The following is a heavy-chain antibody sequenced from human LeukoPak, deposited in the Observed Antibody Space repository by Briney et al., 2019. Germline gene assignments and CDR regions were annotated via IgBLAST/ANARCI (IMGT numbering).Heavy chain of an antibody. CDR3: ARQRYCSGGSCYSNWFDP. CDR2: LYPSGST. V-gene: IGHV4-39*01. CDR1: GGSITGTTYY. J-gene: IGHJ5*02. Sequence: SETLSLTCTVSGGSITGTTYYWAWFRQPPGKGLEWIGSLYPSGSTYYSPSLKSRVSILLDTSKSQLSLNVRSVTAADTAVYYCARQRYCSGGSCYSNWFDPWGQGTLVTVSS. D-gene: IGHD2-15*01.